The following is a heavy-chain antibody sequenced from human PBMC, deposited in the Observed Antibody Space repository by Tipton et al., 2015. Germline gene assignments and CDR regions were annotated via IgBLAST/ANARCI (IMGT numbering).Heavy chain of an antibody. CDR1: GGPLYSGGFY. CDR3: ATCGGGCYPWGGWFDP. J-gene: IGHJ5*02. CDR2: IEYNGRT. D-gene: IGHD2-21*02. Sequence: TLSLTCTVSGGPLYSGGFYLRWVPPRPREGLGGIGFIEYNGRTFYSPPPGSRVIISLDTSKNQFSLRLTSVTAADTAVYYCATCGGGCYPWGGWFDPWGQGTLVTVSS. V-gene: IGHV4-31*03.